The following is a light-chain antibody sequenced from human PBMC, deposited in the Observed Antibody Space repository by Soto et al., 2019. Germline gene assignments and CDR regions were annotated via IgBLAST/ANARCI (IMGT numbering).Light chain of an antibody. CDR2: DNS. J-gene: IGLJ2*01. CDR3: QSYDSSLSGYVV. V-gene: IGLV1-40*01. CDR1: SSNIGAGYD. Sequence: QAVVTQPPSVSGAPGQRVTISCTGGSSNIGAGYDVHWYQQLPGTAPKLLIYDNSHRPSGVPDRFSGSKSGTSASLAITGLQAEDEADYYCQSYDSSLSGYVVFGGGTQLTVL.